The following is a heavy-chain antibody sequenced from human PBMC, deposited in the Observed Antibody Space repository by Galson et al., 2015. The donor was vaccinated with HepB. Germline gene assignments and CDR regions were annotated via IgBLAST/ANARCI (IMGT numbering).Heavy chain of an antibody. CDR1: GGSISSNDW. D-gene: IGHD1-26*01. CDR3: VRGTDYVWELLAI. CDR2: FYHSGTI. Sequence: LTCAVSGGSISSNDWWTWVRQPPGTGLEWIGEFYHSGTINYNPSLSDRVTISVDRSKNYLSLILSSVTAADTAMYYCVRGTDYVWELLAIWGQGTMVTVAS. J-gene: IGHJ3*02. V-gene: IGHV4-4*02.